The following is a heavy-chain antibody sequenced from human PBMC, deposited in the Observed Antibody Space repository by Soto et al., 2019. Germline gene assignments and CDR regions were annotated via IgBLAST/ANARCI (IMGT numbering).Heavy chain of an antibody. Sequence: GGSLRLSCAASGFTFSSYAMHWVRQAPGKGLEWVAVISYDGSNKYYADSVKGRFTISRDNSKNTLYLQMNSLRAEDTAVYYCARDRYSYVFPDYWGQGTLVTVSS. CDR2: ISYDGSNK. J-gene: IGHJ4*02. D-gene: IGHD5-18*01. CDR1: GFTFSSYA. CDR3: ARDRYSYVFPDY. V-gene: IGHV3-30-3*01.